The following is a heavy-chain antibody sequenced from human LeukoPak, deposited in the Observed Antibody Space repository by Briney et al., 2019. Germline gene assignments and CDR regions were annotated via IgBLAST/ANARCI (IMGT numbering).Heavy chain of an antibody. CDR2: INHSGST. J-gene: IGHJ4*02. Sequence: SETLSLTCTVSGGSISSSSYYWSWIRQPPGKGLEWIGEINHSGSTNYNPSLKSRVTISVDTSKNQFSLKLSSVTAADTAVYYCARQATVVKAPFDYRGQGTLVTVSS. CDR1: GGSISSSSYY. CDR3: ARQATVVKAPFDY. D-gene: IGHD4-23*01. V-gene: IGHV4-39*01.